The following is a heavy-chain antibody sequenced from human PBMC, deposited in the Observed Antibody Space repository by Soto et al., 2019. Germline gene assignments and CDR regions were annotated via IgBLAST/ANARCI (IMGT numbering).Heavy chain of an antibody. Sequence: QVPLVQSGAEVKKPGASVKVSCEASGYTFPSYGISWVRQAPGQGFEWMGWISGYNSITRYAQKFQGRVTMTTDTSTSTAYMELRSLRSDDTAVYYCARAFGSTDYWGQGTLVTVSS. D-gene: IGHD6-13*01. CDR3: ARAFGSTDY. CDR1: GYTFPSYG. CDR2: ISGYNSIT. J-gene: IGHJ4*02. V-gene: IGHV1-18*01.